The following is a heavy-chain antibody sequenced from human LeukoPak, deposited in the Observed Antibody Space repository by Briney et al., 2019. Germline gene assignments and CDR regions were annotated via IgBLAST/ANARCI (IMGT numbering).Heavy chain of an antibody. Sequence: PSETLSLTCAVSGSSITSDFFGGWIRQPPGKGLEWIATIYHSWGIYFNPSLKSRVTISLDASKNQFSLKLTSLTAADTAIYYCARNVTAGFFDYWGQGILVTVSS. CDR1: GSSITSDFF. CDR3: ARNVTAGFFDY. V-gene: IGHV4-38-2*01. CDR2: IYHSWGI. D-gene: IGHD1-1*01. J-gene: IGHJ4*02.